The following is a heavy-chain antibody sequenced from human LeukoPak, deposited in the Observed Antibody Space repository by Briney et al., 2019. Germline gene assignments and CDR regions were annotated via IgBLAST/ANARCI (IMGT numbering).Heavy chain of an antibody. J-gene: IGHJ4*02. V-gene: IGHV4-39*02. D-gene: IGHD2-2*01. CDR3: ARGPTYQPIDY. Sequence: SETLSLTCTVSGGPISSSSYYWGWIRQPPGRGLEWIASIHYSETAYYNPSLKSRVTISVDTSKNDFSLKLSSVTAADTAVYYCARGPTYQPIDYWGQGTLVTVSS. CDR1: GGPISSSSYY. CDR2: IHYSETA.